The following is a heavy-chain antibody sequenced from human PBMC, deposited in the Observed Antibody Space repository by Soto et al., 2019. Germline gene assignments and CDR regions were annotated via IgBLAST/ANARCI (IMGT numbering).Heavy chain of an antibody. CDR1: GYTFTNYA. V-gene: IGHV1-18*01. D-gene: IGHD6-13*01. J-gene: IGHJ4*02. Sequence: QVQLVQSGAEVKKPGASVKVSCKASGYTFTNYAFSWVRQAPGQVLEWMGWISAYNGNTNYPQKLQGRVTMPTDTSTSTAYMELSSLRSDDTAVYYCARDLAAAGPFDCWGQGTLVTVSS. CDR3: ARDLAAAGPFDC. CDR2: ISAYNGNT.